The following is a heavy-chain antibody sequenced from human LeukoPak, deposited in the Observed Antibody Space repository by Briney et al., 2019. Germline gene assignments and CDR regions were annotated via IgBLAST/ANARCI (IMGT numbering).Heavy chain of an antibody. Sequence: SLRLSCAASGFTFDDYAMHWVRQAPGKGLEWVSGITWNSDNIEYADSVKGRFTISRDNAKNSLYLQMNSLRAEDTAVYYCARADFGSGWYWGQGTLVTVSS. CDR2: ITWNSDNI. J-gene: IGHJ4*02. CDR3: ARADFGSGWY. V-gene: IGHV3-9*01. D-gene: IGHD6-19*01. CDR1: GFTFDDYA.